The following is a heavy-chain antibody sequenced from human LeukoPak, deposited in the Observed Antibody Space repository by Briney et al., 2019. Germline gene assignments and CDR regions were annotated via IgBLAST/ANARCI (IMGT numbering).Heavy chain of an antibody. CDR3: AKAPVTIYYYYYGMDV. Sequence: GGSLRLSCAASGFIVSSNYMSWVRQAPGKGLEWVSAISSGGGSTYYAESVKGRFTISRDNSKNMLYLQVNSLRAEDTAVYYCAKAPVTIYYYYYGMDVWGQGTTVTVSS. J-gene: IGHJ6*02. D-gene: IGHD1-1*01. V-gene: IGHV3-23*01. CDR2: ISSGGGST. CDR1: GFIVSSNY.